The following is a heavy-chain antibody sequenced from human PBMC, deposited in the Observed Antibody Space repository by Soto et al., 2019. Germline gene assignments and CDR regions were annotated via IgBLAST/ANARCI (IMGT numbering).Heavy chain of an antibody. CDR1: GFTFSYYW. CDR3: ARGDRGAFAL. D-gene: IGHD2-21*02. J-gene: IGHJ3*01. Sequence: EVRLVESEGGLVQPGGSLSLSCAASGFTFSYYWMHWVRQAPGQGLLWVSRIHSDGSSTTYADSVKGRFTISRDNAKNTVSLQMNSLRVEDTGVYFCARGDRGAFALWGQVTMVTVSS. V-gene: IGHV3-74*01. CDR2: IHSDGSST.